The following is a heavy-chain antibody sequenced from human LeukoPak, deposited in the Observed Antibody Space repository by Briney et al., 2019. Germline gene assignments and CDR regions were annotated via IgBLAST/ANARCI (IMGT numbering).Heavy chain of an antibody. Sequence: GASVKVSCKASGYTFTDYYIHWVRQAPGQGLEWMGWINPNSGGTNSAQTFQGRVTMTRDTSISTAYMELSRLRSDDTAVYYCATPLNYDYYYGMDVWGQGTTVTVSS. V-gene: IGHV1-2*02. CDR2: INPNSGGT. CDR3: ATPLNYDYYYGMDV. J-gene: IGHJ6*02. CDR1: GYTFTDYY.